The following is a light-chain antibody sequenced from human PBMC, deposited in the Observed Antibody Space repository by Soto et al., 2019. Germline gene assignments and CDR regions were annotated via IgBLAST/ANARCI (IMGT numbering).Light chain of an antibody. J-gene: IGKJ1*01. CDR3: QQYNNWPPGT. Sequence: EIVMTQSPATLSVSPGERATLSCRASQSVSSNLAWYQQKPGQAPRLLIYGASTRATGIPARFSGSGSGTEFTLTISSLQSVDFAVYYCQQYNNWPPGTFGQGTKVEIK. CDR1: QSVSSN. CDR2: GAS. V-gene: IGKV3-15*01.